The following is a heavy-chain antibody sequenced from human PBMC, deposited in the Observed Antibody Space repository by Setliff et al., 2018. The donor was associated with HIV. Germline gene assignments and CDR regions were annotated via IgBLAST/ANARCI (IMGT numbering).Heavy chain of an antibody. D-gene: IGHD2-8*01. CDR1: GYTFVHFD. J-gene: IGHJ4*01. V-gene: IGHV1-8*02. CDR2: MTPLTAST. CDR3: ARAPARANGVFDF. Sequence: ASVKVSCKTSGYTFVHFDIDWVRHAPGQGLEWIGWMTPLTASTGYSRKFQGRVTLTRDLSTGTAYMELNSLISNDTAVYSCARAPARANGVFDFWGQGSLVAVSS.